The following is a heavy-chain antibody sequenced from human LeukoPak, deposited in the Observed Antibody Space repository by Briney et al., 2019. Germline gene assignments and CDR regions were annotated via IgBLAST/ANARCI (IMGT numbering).Heavy chain of an antibody. Sequence: GSLRLSCAASGFTFSNYWMSWVRQAPGKGLEWVANIKQDGSDKYYLDSVKGRFTISRDNAKNSLYLQMNSLRAEDTAVYYCARDYYDCSGYTLRANWGQGTLVTVSS. CDR2: IKQDGSDK. D-gene: IGHD3-22*01. CDR1: GFTFSNYW. J-gene: IGHJ4*02. CDR3: ARDYYDCSGYTLRAN. V-gene: IGHV3-7*01.